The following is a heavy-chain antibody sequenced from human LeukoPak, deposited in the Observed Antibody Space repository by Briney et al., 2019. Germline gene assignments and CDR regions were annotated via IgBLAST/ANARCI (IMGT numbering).Heavy chain of an antibody. D-gene: IGHD2-8*01. CDR2: IYSSGST. CDR3: ARMNTKVYYYMDV. Sequence: KPSETLSLTCTVSGGSISRYYWSWIRQPPGKGLEWIGYIYSSGSTNYNPSLESRVTISVDTSKNQFSLKLSSVTAAGTAVYYCARMNTKVYYYMDVWGKGTTVTVSS. CDR1: GGSISRYY. V-gene: IGHV4-4*09. J-gene: IGHJ6*03.